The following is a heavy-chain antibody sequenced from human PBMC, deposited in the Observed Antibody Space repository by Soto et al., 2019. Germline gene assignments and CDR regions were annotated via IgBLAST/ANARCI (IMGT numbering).Heavy chain of an antibody. D-gene: IGHD2-21*02. CDR3: ARLCVSHHAHCCMDF. J-gene: IGHJ6*02. V-gene: IGHV4-59*01. CDR1: GGSISRCY. CDR2: IYYSGST. Sequence: SETLSLTCTVSGGSISRCYWSWIRQPPGKGLEWIGYIYYSGSTNYNPSLKSRVTISVDTSKNQFTLKLSSVTAADTAVYYCARLCVSHHAHCCMDFWGPAISLTV.